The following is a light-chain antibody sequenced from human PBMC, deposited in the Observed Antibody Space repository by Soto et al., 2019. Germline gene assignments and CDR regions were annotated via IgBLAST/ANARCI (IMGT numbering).Light chain of an antibody. J-gene: IGLJ1*01. CDR1: SSDVGAYNY. CDR2: DVS. CDR3: SSYTSSSTLV. Sequence: QAVVTQPASVSGSPGQSITISCTGTSSDVGAYNYVSWYQQHPGKAPKLMIYDVSNRPSGVSNRFSASKSGNTASLTISGLQAEDEADYYCSSYTSSSTLVFGTGTKLTVL. V-gene: IGLV2-14*01.